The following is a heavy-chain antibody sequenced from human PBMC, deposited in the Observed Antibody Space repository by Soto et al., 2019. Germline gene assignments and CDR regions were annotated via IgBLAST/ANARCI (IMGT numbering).Heavy chain of an antibody. CDR2: ISSSGSTI. CDR1: GFTFSSYE. J-gene: IGHJ4*02. V-gene: IGHV3-48*03. Sequence: PXGSLQISCAASGFTFSSYEMNWVRQAPGKGLEWVSYISSSGSTIYYADSVKGRFTISRDNAKNSLYLQMNSLRAEDTAVYYCARSGAVAGNDYWGQGTLVTVSS. CDR3: ARSGAVAGNDY. D-gene: IGHD6-19*01.